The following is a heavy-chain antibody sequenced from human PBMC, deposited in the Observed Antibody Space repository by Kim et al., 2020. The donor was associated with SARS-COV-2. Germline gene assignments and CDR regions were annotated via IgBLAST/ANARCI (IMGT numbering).Heavy chain of an antibody. CDR3: AKGVWFGEGWTYGMDV. CDR2: ISGSGGST. V-gene: IGHV3-23*01. J-gene: IGHJ6*02. Sequence: GGSLRLSCAASGFTFSSYAMSWVRQAPGKGLEWVSAISGSGGSTYYADSVKGRFTISRDNSKNTLYLQMNSLRAEDTAVYYCAKGVWFGEGWTYGMDVWGQRTTVTVSS. D-gene: IGHD3-10*01. CDR1: GFTFSSYA.